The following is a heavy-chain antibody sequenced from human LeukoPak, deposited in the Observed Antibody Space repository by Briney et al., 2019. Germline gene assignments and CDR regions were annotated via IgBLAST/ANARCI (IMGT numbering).Heavy chain of an antibody. J-gene: IGHJ6*02. D-gene: IGHD4-17*01. CDR2: ISYDGSNK. V-gene: IGHV3-30-3*01. Sequence: GGSLRLSCAASGFTFSSYAMHWVRQAPGKGLEWVAVISYDGSNKYYADSVKGRFTISRDNSKNTLYLQMNSLRAEDTAVYYCARGHDYGDYSSGMDVWGQGTTVTASS. CDR3: ARGHDYGDYSSGMDV. CDR1: GFTFSSYA.